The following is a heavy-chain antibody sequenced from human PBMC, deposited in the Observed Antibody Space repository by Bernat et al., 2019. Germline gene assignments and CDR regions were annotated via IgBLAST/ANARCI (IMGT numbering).Heavy chain of an antibody. Sequence: QLQLQESGPGLVKPSETLSLTCTVSGGSISSSSYYWGWIRQPPGKGLEWIGSIYYSGSTYYNPSLKSRVTISVDTSKNQFSLKLSSVTAADTAVYYCASGPVPAARICYYYYGMDVWGQGTTVTVSS. J-gene: IGHJ6*02. D-gene: IGHD2-2*01. CDR3: ASGPVPAARICYYYYGMDV. V-gene: IGHV4-39*01. CDR2: IYYSGST. CDR1: GGSISSSSYY.